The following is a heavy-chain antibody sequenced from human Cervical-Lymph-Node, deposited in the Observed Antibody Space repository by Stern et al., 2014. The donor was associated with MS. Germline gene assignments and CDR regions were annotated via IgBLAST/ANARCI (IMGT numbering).Heavy chain of an antibody. CDR3: VRGKFWDISEYSVF. J-gene: IGHJ4*02. CDR1: GFIVSVNY. V-gene: IGHV3-66*01. CDR2: IYSGGDA. Sequence: EVQLVESGGGFVQPGGSLRLSCAASGFIVSVNYMNWVRQAPGKGLEWVSSIYSGGDAYYAGSVKARFAISRDSSKNTLYLQMDSLRSEDTAVYYCVRGKFWDISEYSVFWGQGTLVAVSS. D-gene: IGHD3/OR15-3a*01.